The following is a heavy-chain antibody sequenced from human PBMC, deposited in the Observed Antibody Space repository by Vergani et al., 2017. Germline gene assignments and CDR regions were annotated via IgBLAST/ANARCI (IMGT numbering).Heavy chain of an antibody. CDR3: ARMGGYDEGDAFRIGYFDS. J-gene: IGHJ4*02. D-gene: IGHD3-22*01. V-gene: IGHV4-39*07. CDR2: IYSTGST. CDR1: GGSISSSSYY. Sequence: QVRLQESGPGLVKPSETLSLTCTVSGGSISSSSYYWGWIRQPPGKGLEWIGSIYSTGSTHHNPSLRRRINMSVDTSKNQFSLKLNSVTAADTAMYYCARMGGYDEGDAFRIGYFDSWGPGILVTVSS.